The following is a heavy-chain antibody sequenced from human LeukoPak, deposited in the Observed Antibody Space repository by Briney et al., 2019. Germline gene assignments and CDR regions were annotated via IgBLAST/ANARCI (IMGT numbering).Heavy chain of an antibody. J-gene: IGHJ5*02. D-gene: IGHD2-2*01. V-gene: IGHV4-61*01. CDR2: IHNSGST. CDR1: GGSVSSGSYY. CDR3: ARGGASSIPFDP. Sequence: PSETLSLTCTVSGGSVSSGSYYWSWIRQPPGKGLEWIGFIHNSGSTKYNPSLMSRVTISVVTSKNQFSLKLSSVTAAETAVYYCARGGASSIPFDPWGQGTLVTVSS.